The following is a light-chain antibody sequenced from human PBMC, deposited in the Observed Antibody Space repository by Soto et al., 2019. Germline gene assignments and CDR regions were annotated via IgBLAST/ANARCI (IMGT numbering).Light chain of an antibody. CDR3: SSFTGTILV. Sequence: QSVLTQPASVSGSPGQSITISCTGTSSDVGGSDYVSWYQHHPGKAPKLMIYGVSNRPSGVSNRFSGSKSGNTASLTISGLQAEDEADYYCSSFTGTILVFGGGTKLTVL. V-gene: IGLV2-14*01. CDR1: SSDVGGSDY. CDR2: GVS. J-gene: IGLJ2*01.